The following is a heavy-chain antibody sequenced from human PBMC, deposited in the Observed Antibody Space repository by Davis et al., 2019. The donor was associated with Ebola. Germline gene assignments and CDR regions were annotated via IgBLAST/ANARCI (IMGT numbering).Heavy chain of an antibody. V-gene: IGHV3-7*01. CDR2: MNGRGSLK. Sequence: PGKSLKISCVVSGFNFDDSWMTWVRQAPGKGLEWVANMNGRGSLKNYVDSVKGRFTISRDNAKKSLYLEMNSLRGEDTAIYYCATDKWGPALWGQGTLVTVSS. J-gene: IGHJ4*02. CDR3: ATDKWGPAL. CDR1: GFNFDDSW. D-gene: IGHD7-27*01.